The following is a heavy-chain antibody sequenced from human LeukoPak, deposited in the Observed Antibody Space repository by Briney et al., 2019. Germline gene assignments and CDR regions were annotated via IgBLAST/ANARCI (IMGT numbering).Heavy chain of an antibody. V-gene: IGHV1-46*01. CDR1: GYTFTSYY. CDR2: INPSGGIP. D-gene: IGHD2-2*01. CDR3: ARDMLTSSVDY. J-gene: IGHJ4*02. Sequence: SVQVSCKASGYTFTSYYMHWVRQAPGQGLEWMGIINPSGGIPPYAQKFQGRVTMTRDTSTSTVYMELSSLTSEDTAVYYCARDMLTSSVDYWGQGNLGSVSS.